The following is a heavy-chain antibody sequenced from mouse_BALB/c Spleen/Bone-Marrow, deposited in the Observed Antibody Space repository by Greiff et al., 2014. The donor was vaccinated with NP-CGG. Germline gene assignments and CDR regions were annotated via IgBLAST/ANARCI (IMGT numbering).Heavy chain of an antibody. D-gene: IGHD1-2*01. J-gene: IGHJ4*01. Sequence: QVQLKESGPGLVAPSQSLSVTCTVSGFSSTNYGVHWVRQPPGKGLEWLGVIWADGSTNYNSALMSRLSISKDNSKSQVFFKMNSLQTDDTAMYYCARITTATGAMDYWGQGTSVTVSS. CDR3: ARITTATGAMDY. CDR2: IWADGST. V-gene: IGHV2-9*02. CDR1: GFSSTNYG.